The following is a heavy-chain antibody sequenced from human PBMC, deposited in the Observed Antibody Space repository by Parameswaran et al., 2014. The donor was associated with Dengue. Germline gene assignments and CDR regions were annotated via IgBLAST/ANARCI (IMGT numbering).Heavy chain of an antibody. J-gene: IGHJ3*02. CDR3: ARNLLQFLEWLWPDAFDI. CDR2: ISSSSSTI. Sequence: WIRQPQEGLEWVSYISSSSSTIYYADSVKGRFTISRDNAKNSLYLQMNSLRAEDTAVYYCARNLLQFLEWLWPDAFDIWGQGTMVTVSS. V-gene: IGHV3-48*01. D-gene: IGHD3-3*01.